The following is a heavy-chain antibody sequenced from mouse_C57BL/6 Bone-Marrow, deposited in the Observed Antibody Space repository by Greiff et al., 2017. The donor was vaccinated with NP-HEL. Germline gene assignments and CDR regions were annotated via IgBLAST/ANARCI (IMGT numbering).Heavy chain of an antibody. CDR2: IHPNSGST. V-gene: IGHV1-64*01. CDR1: GYTFTSSW. D-gene: IGHD3-2*02. J-gene: IGHJ3*01. Sequence: QVQLQQPGAELVKPGASVKLSCKASGYTFTSSWMHWVKQRPGQGLEWIGMIHPNSGSTNSNEKFKSKATLTVDKSSSTAYMQLSSLTSEDSAVYYCARNTHSSGYCWFAYWGQGTLVTVSA. CDR3: ARNTHSSGYCWFAY.